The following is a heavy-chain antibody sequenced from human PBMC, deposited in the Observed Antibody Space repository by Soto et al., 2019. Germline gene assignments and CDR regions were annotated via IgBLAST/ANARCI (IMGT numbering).Heavy chain of an antibody. J-gene: IGHJ5*01. Sequence: GESLKISCKGCGYSFTSYSIGWVRQMPGKGLEGMGIIYPGDSDTRYSPAFQGQVTMTADRSSTYLQGSSLKASDTGIYYCSRRRGQCRDAVCFIWWFGACGHGTRVTVS. V-gene: IGHV5-51*01. CDR3: SRRRGQCRDAVCFIWWFGA. D-gene: IGHD2-15*01. CDR2: IYPGDSDT. CDR1: GYSFTSYS.